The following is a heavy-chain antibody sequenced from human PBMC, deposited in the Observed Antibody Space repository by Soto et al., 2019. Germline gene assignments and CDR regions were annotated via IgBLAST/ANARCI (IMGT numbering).Heavy chain of an antibody. Sequence: AGGSLRLSCAASGFTFSDTWMNWVRQAPGKGLEWVGRIKTKTDGGTTDYAAPVKGRFTISRDDSKNTLYLQMNSLKTEDTAVYDCTTLRNVGLGYWGQGTLVTVCS. CDR3: TTLRNVGLGY. CDR2: IKTKTDGGTT. V-gene: IGHV3-15*01. CDR1: GFTFSDTW. D-gene: IGHD1-26*01. J-gene: IGHJ4*02.